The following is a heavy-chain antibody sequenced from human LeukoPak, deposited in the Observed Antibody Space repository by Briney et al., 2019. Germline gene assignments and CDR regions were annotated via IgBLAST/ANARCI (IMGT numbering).Heavy chain of an antibody. CDR3: ARVLSGVSGVRDPQYMDV. CDR2: IYPGDSDT. J-gene: IGHJ6*03. CDR1: GYSFTTYW. D-gene: IGHD2-8*01. Sequence: GESLKISCKGSGYSFTTYWIGWVRQMPGKGPEWMGIIYPGDSDTRYSPSFQGQVTISADKSISTAYLQWSSLKASDTAMYYCARVLSGVSGVRDPQYMDVWGQGTTVTVSS. V-gene: IGHV5-51*06.